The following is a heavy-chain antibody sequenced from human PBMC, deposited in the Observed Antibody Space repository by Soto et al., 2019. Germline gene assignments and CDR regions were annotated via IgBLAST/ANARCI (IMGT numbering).Heavy chain of an antibody. Sequence: QVQLVESGGGVVQPGRSPRLSCAASGFTFSSYGMHWVRQAPGKGLEWVAVIWYDGSNKYYADSVKGRFTISRDNSKNTLYLQMNSLRAEDTAVYYCARTASAAPYSFDYWGQGTLVTVSS. J-gene: IGHJ4*02. D-gene: IGHD2-2*01. CDR2: IWYDGSNK. V-gene: IGHV3-33*01. CDR3: ARTASAAPYSFDY. CDR1: GFTFSSYG.